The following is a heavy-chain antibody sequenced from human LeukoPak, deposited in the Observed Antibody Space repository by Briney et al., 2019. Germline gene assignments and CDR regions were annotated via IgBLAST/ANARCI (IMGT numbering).Heavy chain of an antibody. J-gene: IGHJ5*02. V-gene: IGHV3-23*01. CDR2: ISGSGDST. Sequence: QPGGSLRLSCAASGFTFSSYAMSWVRQAPGKGLEWVSTISGSGDSTYYADSVKGRFTISRDNSRNTLYLQMSSLRADDTAVYYCAKAHDSSGSWGQGTLVTVSS. D-gene: IGHD3-22*01. CDR1: GFTFSSYA. CDR3: AKAHDSSGS.